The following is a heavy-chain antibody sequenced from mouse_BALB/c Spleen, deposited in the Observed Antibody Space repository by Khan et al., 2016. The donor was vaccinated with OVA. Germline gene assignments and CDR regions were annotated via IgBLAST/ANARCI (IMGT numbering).Heavy chain of an antibody. CDR2: ISYSGNT. J-gene: IGHJ3*01. CDR3: ACELRGFAY. V-gene: IGHV3-8*02. CDR1: GDSITRGY. D-gene: IGHD1-1*01. Sequence: VQLQQSGPSLVKPSQTLSLTCSVTGDSITRGYWNWIRKFPGNKLDYMGYISYSGNTYCNPSLKSRISITRDKSTNQYYLQLNSVTTEDTSTYYCACELRGFAYWGQGTLVTVSA.